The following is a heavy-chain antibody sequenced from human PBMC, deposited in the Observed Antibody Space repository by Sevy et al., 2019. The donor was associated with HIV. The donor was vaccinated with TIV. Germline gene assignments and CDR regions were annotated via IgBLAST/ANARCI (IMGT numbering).Heavy chain of an antibody. Sequence: LGGSLRLSCAASGFTFSYAWMSWVRQAPGKGLEWIGRIKAKADGGTIEYAAPVKGRFTISRDDSKNTLYLQMNSLKTEDTAVYYCNTDPIRLLLVTNGLDVWGQGTTVTVSS. J-gene: IGHJ6*02. CDR3: NTDPIRLLLVTNGLDV. V-gene: IGHV3-15*01. CDR1: GFTFSYAW. CDR2: IKAKADGGTI. D-gene: IGHD2-21*02.